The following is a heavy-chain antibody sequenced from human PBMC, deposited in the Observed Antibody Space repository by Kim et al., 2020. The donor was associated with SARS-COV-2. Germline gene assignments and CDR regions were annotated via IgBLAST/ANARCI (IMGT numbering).Heavy chain of an antibody. CDR2: IKQDGSEK. J-gene: IGHJ3*02. V-gene: IGHV3-7*03. CDR3: ARRRTVMANAFDI. Sequence: GGSLRLSCAASRFAFSSSWMSWVRQAPGQGLEWVANIKQDGSEKYYVDSVKGRFTISRDNAKNSLYLQMNSLRAEDTAVYYCARRRTVMANAFDIWGQGTMVTVSS. CDR1: RFAFSSSW. D-gene: IGHD5-18*01.